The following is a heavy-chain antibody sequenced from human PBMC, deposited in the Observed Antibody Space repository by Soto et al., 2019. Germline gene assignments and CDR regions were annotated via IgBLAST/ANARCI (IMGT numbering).Heavy chain of an antibody. V-gene: IGHV3-48*01. Sequence: GGSLRLSCAASGFTFSSYSMNWVRQAPGKGLEWVSYISSSSSTIYYADSVKGRFTISRDNAKNSLYLQMNSLRAEDTAVYYCARYSGYDDYGDPYYFDYWGQGTLVTVSS. CDR2: ISSSSSTI. CDR3: ARYSGYDDYGDPYYFDY. J-gene: IGHJ4*02. CDR1: GFTFSSYS. D-gene: IGHD5-12*01.